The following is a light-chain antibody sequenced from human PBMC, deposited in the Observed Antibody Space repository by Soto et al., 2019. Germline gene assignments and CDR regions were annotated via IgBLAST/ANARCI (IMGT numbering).Light chain of an antibody. V-gene: IGKV4-1*01. CDR3: HQSYSSGT. Sequence: DIVLTHSPESLGVSLGPRSTLNCNSSQTLVYNTNNKNSSGWHQHQPGPPHKLIIHWASIREYEVPSRFSGSGFGTDFTLIISPLQHEDFANYYRHQSYSSGTFGQGTKVDIK. CDR2: WAS. CDR1: QTLVYNTNNKNS. J-gene: IGKJ1*01.